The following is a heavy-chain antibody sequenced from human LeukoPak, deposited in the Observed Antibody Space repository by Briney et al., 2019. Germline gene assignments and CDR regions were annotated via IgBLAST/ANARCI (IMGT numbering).Heavy chain of an antibody. D-gene: IGHD3-10*01. V-gene: IGHV3-30*02. J-gene: IGHJ4*02. Sequence: SGGSLRLSCAASGFTFSSYGMHWVRQAPGKGLEWVALIRYDGSNKYYADSVKGRFTVSRDNSKNTLYLQMNSLRAEDTAVYYCAFGELGDWGQGTLVTVSS. CDR2: IRYDGSNK. CDR1: GFTFSSYG. CDR3: AFGELGD.